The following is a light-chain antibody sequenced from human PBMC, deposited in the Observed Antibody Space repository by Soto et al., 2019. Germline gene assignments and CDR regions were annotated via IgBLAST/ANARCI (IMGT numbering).Light chain of an antibody. V-gene: IGKV3-20*01. Sequence: DIVLTQSPGTLSLSPGERATLSCRASQSVKTSYLAWYQQKPGQAPRLLIFGASSRATGIPDRFIGSGSGTDFTLTISRLELEDFAVYYCQQYGTSPTTFGQGTKVEIK. CDR2: GAS. CDR3: QQYGTSPTT. J-gene: IGKJ1*01. CDR1: QSVKTSY.